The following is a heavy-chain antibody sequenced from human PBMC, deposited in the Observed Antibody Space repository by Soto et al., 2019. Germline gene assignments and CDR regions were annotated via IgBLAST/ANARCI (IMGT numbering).Heavy chain of an antibody. CDR2: ISSSGSTI. CDR1: GFTFSSYE. J-gene: IGHJ4*02. CDR3: ARDQEAVAGDTQDASYYFDY. V-gene: IGHV3-48*03. D-gene: IGHD6-19*01. Sequence: PGGSLRLSCAASGFTFSSYEMNWVRQAPGKGLEWVSYISSSGSTIYYADSVKGRFTISRDNANNSLYLQMNSLRAEDTAVYYCARDQEAVAGDTQDASYYFDYWGQGTLVTVSS.